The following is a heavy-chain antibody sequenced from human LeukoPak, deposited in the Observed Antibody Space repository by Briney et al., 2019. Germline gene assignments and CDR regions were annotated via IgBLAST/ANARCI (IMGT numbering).Heavy chain of an antibody. CDR2: IWYDGSNE. CDR3: ARARDNYDRSGFSALDY. D-gene: IGHD3-22*01. Sequence: TGGSLRLSCAASGFTFSSYGMHWVRQAPGKGLEWVAVIWYDGSNENYADSLKGRFTISRDNSKNTLYLQMDSLRAEDTAVYYCARARDNYDRSGFSALDYWGQGTLVTVSS. J-gene: IGHJ4*02. CDR1: GFTFSSYG. V-gene: IGHV3-33*08.